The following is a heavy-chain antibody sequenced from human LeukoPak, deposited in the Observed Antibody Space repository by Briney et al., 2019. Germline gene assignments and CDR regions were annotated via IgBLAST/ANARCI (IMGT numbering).Heavy chain of an antibody. CDR3: AGSGHFWGY. CDR2: IYYSGST. D-gene: IGHD7-27*01. CDR1: GGSISSSSYY. V-gene: IGHV4-39*07. J-gene: IGHJ4*02. Sequence: SETLSLTCTVSGGSISSSSYYWGWIRQPPGKGLEWIGSIYYSGSTYYNPSLKSRVTISVDTSKNQFSLKLSSVTAADTAVYYCAGSGHFWGYWGQGTLVTVSS.